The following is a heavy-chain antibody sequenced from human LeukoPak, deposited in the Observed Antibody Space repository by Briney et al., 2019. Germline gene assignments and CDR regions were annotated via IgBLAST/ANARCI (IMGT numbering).Heavy chain of an antibody. CDR1: GYSFTSHW. Sequence: GESLKISCKGSGYSFTSHWIAWVRQMPGKGLEWMGIIYPGDSDTRYSPSFQGQVTISADKSISTAYLQWSSLKASDTAMYYCARHAVRDDYNRHNDCWGQGTLVTVSS. CDR2: IYPGDSDT. D-gene: IGHD5-24*01. CDR3: ARHAVRDDYNRHNDC. J-gene: IGHJ4*02. V-gene: IGHV5-51*01.